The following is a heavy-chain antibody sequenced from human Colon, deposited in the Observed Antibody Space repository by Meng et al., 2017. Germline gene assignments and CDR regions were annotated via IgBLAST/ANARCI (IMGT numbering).Heavy chain of an antibody. V-gene: IGHV4-61*08. D-gene: IGHD6-19*01. CDR3: ARDNLLTSGSRFCFDY. Sequence: VQLQESGQGLVRPSETLSLTCTVSGGSVTSTGYYCNWIRQSPRKGLEWIGYIYYTGTTNYNPSLKSRVTISVDTSKNQFSLKLSSVTPADTAVYFCARDNLLTSGSRFCFDYWGQGALVTVSS. CDR2: IYYTGTT. CDR1: GGSVTSTGYY. J-gene: IGHJ4*02.